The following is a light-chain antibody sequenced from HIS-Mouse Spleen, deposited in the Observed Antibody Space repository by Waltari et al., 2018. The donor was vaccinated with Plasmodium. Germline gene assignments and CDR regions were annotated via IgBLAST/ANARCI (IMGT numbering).Light chain of an antibody. CDR1: QRVFYSSNNKNY. CDR3: QQYYSTPLT. Sequence: DIVMTQSPDSLAVSLGERATINCKSSQRVFYSSNNKNYLDWYQQKPGQPPKLLIYWATTRESGVPDRFSGSGSGTDFTLTISSLQAEDVAVYYCQQYYSTPLTFGGGTK. CDR2: WAT. J-gene: IGKJ4*01. V-gene: IGKV4-1*01.